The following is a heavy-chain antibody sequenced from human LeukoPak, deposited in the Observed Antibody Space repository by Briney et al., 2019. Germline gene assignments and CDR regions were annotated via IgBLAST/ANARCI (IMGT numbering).Heavy chain of an antibody. Sequence: PGGSLRLSCAASGFTFSSYEMNWVRQAPGKGLEWVSYISSSGSTIYYADSVKGRFIMSRDNAKNSLYLQMNSLRVKDTAVYYCARSGTAMTPWGQGTLVTVSS. CDR1: GFTFSSYE. J-gene: IGHJ4*02. CDR3: ARSGTAMTP. D-gene: IGHD5-18*01. V-gene: IGHV3-48*03. CDR2: ISSSGSTI.